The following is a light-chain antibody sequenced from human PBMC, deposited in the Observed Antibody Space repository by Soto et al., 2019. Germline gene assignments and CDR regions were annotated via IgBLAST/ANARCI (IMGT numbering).Light chain of an antibody. Sequence: EIVLTQSPGTLSLSPGERATLSCRASQSVSSSFLAWYQQRPGQAPRLLIYAASNTAPGIPDRFSGSGSGTDFTLTISRLEPEDFAVYYCQRYGSSQFTFGPGTKVDIK. V-gene: IGKV3-20*01. CDR1: QSVSSSF. CDR3: QRYGSSQFT. J-gene: IGKJ3*01. CDR2: AAS.